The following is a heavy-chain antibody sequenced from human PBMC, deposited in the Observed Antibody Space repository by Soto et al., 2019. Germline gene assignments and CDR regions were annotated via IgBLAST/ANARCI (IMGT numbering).Heavy chain of an antibody. CDR3: ASLPVRTAMADDAFDI. CDR2: INPSGGST. Sequence: ASLKVSCKASGYPFTSYYMHWVRQAPGQGLEWMGIINPSGGSTSYAQKFQGRVTMTRDTSTSTVYMELSSLRSEDTAVYYCASLPVRTAMADDAFDIWGQGTMVTVSS. CDR1: GYPFTSYY. J-gene: IGHJ3*02. V-gene: IGHV1-46*01. D-gene: IGHD5-18*01.